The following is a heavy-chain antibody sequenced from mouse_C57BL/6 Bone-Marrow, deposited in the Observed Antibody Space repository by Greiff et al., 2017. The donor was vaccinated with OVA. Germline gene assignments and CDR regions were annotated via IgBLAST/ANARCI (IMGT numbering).Heavy chain of an antibody. V-gene: IGHV1-50*01. CDR1: GYTFTSYW. J-gene: IGHJ2*01. CDR3: ASYDDFDY. D-gene: IGHD2-12*01. CDR2: IDPSDSYT. Sequence: VQLQQPGAELVKPGASVKLSCKASGYTFTSYWMQWVKQRPGQGLEWIGEIDPSDSYTNYNQKFKGKATLTVDTSSSTAYMHLSSLTSEDSAVYYCASYDDFDYWGQGTTLTVSS.